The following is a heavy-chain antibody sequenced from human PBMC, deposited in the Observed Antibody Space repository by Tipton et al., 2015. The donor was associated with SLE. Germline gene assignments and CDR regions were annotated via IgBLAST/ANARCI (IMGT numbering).Heavy chain of an antibody. J-gene: IGHJ3*02. CDR3: ASETYYYGSGTRAFDI. D-gene: IGHD3-10*01. CDR2: IYYSGSI. CDR1: GGSISSYY. Sequence: TLSLTCTVSGGSISSYYWSWIRQPPGKGLEWIGYIYYSGSINYNPSLKSRVTISVDTSKNQFSLKLSSVTAADTAVYYCASETYYYGSGTRAFDIWGQGTMVTVSS. V-gene: IGHV4-59*01.